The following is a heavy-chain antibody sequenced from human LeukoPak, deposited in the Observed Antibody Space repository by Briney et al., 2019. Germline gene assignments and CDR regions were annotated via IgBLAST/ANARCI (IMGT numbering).Heavy chain of an antibody. CDR3: ARSNKDYYVSYYLDV. Sequence: GGSLRLSCAASGFTFGDYDMSWVRQAPGKGLEWVSGVNRNGDSTGYADSVKGRFTISRDNARNSLYLQMNSLRAEDTALYYCARSNKDYYVSYYLDVWAKGTTVTVSS. CDR1: GFTFGDYD. V-gene: IGHV3-20*04. CDR2: VNRNGDST. J-gene: IGHJ6*03.